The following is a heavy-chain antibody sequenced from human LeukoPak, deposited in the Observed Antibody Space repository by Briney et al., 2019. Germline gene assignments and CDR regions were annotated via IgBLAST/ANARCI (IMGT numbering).Heavy chain of an antibody. CDR1: GDSINNYY. CDR3: ARGSGGRYFG. Sequence: SETLSLTCTVSGDSINNYYWSWIRQPPGKGLEWIGYMYYSGSSKYNPYLKSRVTMSIATSRNQFSLKLSSVTAADTAVYYCARGSGGRYFGGGPGTLLIVSS. V-gene: IGHV4-59*01. J-gene: IGHJ4*02. D-gene: IGHD1-26*01. CDR2: MYYSGSS.